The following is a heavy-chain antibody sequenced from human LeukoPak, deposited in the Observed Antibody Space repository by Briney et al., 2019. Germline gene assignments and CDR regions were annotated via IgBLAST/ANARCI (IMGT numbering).Heavy chain of an antibody. D-gene: IGHD2-21*02. J-gene: IGHJ4*02. V-gene: IGHV3-33*01. CDR1: GFTFSSYG. CDR3: ARDLQRWSLLDY. CDR2: IWYDGSNK. Sequence: PGGSLRLSCAASGFTFSSYGMHWVRQAPGKGLEWVAVIWYDGSNKYYADSVKGRFTISRDNSKNTLYLQMNSLRAEDTAVYYCARDLQRWSLLDYWGQGTLVNVSS.